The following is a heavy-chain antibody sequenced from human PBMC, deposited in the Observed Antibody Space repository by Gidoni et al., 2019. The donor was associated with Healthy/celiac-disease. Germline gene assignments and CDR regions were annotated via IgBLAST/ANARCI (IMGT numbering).Heavy chain of an antibody. CDR2: IIPILGIA. V-gene: IGHV1-69*02. J-gene: IGHJ4*02. CDR3: ASVGGRDGDYMH. CDR1: GGTFSSYT. Sequence: QVQLVQSGAAVKKPGSSVKVSCKASGGTFSSYTISWVRQAPGQGLEWMGRIIPILGIANYAQKFQGRVTITADKSTSTAYMELSSLRSEDTAVYYCASVGGRDGDYMHWGQGTLVTVSS. D-gene: IGHD4-17*01.